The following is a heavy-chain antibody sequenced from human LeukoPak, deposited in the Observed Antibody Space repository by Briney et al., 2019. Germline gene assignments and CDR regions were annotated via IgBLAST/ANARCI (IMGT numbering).Heavy chain of an antibody. J-gene: IGHJ4*02. CDR1: GFTFSNFA. CDR2: VTSSGAAT. D-gene: IGHD6-19*01. Sequence: PGGSLRLSCAASGFTFSNFAMSWVRQAPGKGLEWVSTVTSSGAATYYRDSVEGRFTISKDNSKNMLFLQMNSLRAEDTAVYYCAKVWWLVRTSDYWGQGTLVTVAS. V-gene: IGHV3-23*01. CDR3: AKVWWLVRTSDY.